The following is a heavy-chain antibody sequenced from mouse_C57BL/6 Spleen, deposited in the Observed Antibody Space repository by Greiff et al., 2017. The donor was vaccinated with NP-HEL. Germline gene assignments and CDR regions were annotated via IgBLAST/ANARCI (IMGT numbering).Heavy chain of an antibody. Sequence: QVQLQQSGPELVKPGASVKISCKASGYAFSSSWMNWVKQRPGKGLEWIGRIYPGDGDTNYNGKFKGKATLTADKSSSTADMQLSSLTSEDSAVYFCARDYGNYVGAMDYWGQGTSVTVSS. CDR3: ARDYGNYVGAMDY. J-gene: IGHJ4*01. CDR1: GYAFSSSW. V-gene: IGHV1-82*01. D-gene: IGHD2-1*01. CDR2: IYPGDGDT.